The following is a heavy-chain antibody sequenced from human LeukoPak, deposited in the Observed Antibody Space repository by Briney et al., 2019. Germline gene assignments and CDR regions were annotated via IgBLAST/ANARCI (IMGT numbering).Heavy chain of an antibody. CDR1: GGSFSSYY. Sequence: SETLSLTCTVSGGSFSSYYCGWIRQPAGKGLEWIGRIYTSGSTNYNPSLKRRVTMSVDTSKNQFSLKLSSVTAADTAVYYCARELGATEFDPWGQGTLVTVSS. V-gene: IGHV4-4*07. CDR3: ARELGATEFDP. J-gene: IGHJ5*02. CDR2: IYTSGST. D-gene: IGHD1-26*01.